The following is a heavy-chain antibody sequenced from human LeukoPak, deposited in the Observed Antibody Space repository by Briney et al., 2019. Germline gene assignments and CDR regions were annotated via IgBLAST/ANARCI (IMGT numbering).Heavy chain of an antibody. D-gene: IGHD3-22*01. CDR3: VRGNYDSRGYSHAFDI. V-gene: IGHV4-59*01. CDR1: GVSISSSY. Sequence: PSGTLSLTCTVSGVSISSSYWSWIRQPPGKRLEWIGYIYYSGSTNSNPSLKSRVTISADTSKNQLSLKLNSVTAADTAVYYCVRGNYDSRGYSHAFDIWGQGAMVTVSS. J-gene: IGHJ3*02. CDR2: IYYSGST.